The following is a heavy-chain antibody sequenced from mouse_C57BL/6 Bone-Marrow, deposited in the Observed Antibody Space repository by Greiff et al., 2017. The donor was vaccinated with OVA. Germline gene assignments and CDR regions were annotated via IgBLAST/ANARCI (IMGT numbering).Heavy chain of an antibody. CDR1: GYTFTDYS. D-gene: IGHD1-1*02. CDR2: IYPGSGNI. CDR3: ASAESVRDAMDY. Sequence: VQLQQSGAELVRPGASVKLSCKASGYTFTDYSISWVKQRPGQGLEWIGRIYPGSGNINYNEKFKGKATLTAEKSSSTAYMQLSSLTSDASAVYFCASAESVRDAMDYWGQGTTLTVSS. J-gene: IGHJ2*01. V-gene: IGHV1-76*01.